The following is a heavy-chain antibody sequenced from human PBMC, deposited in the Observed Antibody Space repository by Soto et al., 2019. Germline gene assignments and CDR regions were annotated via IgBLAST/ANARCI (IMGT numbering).Heavy chain of an antibody. J-gene: IGHJ5*02. D-gene: IGHD3-10*01. CDR1: GFTFSTAW. CDR2: IKTTSDGGTI. Sequence: EVQLVESGGGLVKPGESLRLSCAASGFTFSTAWMTWVRQAPGRGLEWVARIKTTSDGGTIHYAAPVKGRFTISGDDAKDTLFLPTNSLKIEDSALYYCIRDPYGSTWGQGTLVTVSS. CDR3: IRDPYGST. V-gene: IGHV3-15*01.